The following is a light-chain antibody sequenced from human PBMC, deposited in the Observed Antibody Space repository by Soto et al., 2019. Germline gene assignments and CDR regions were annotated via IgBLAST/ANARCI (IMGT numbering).Light chain of an antibody. CDR3: QQLSSYPST. CDR2: DAS. CDR1: QDSTKY. Sequence: IQLTQSPSSLSASVGDRVTITCRASQDSTKYLAWYQQKPGKAPNLLIYDASTLHSGVPSRFSGSGSGTDFHLTGSGLPPEGFATYYCQQLSSYPSTFGGGTKVEIK. J-gene: IGKJ4*01. V-gene: IGKV1-9*01.